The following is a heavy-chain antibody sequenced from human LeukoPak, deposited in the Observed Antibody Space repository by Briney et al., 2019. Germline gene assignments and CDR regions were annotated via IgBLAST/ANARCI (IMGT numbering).Heavy chain of an antibody. D-gene: IGHD3-10*01. CDR2: ISATGGST. CDR1: GFTFSIYA. Sequence: GGSLRLSCAASGFTFSIYAMGWVRQAPGEGLEWVSTISATGGSTYYADSVKGRLTISRDNSKSTLYLQMSSVRADDTAVYYCVKGGWGTVLDYWGQGTLVTVSS. V-gene: IGHV3-23*01. CDR3: VKGGWGTVLDY. J-gene: IGHJ4*02.